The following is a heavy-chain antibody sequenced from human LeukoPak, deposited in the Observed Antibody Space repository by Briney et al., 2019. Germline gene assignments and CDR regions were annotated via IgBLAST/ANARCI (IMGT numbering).Heavy chain of an antibody. Sequence: ASVKVSCKASGYTFTSYGISWVRQAPGQGLEWMGWISAYNGNTNYAQKLQGRVTMTTDTSTSTAYMELRSLRSDDTAVYYCARDVSLVVPAAYYYYYMDVWGKGTTVTVSS. J-gene: IGHJ6*03. D-gene: IGHD2-2*01. CDR1: GYTFTSYG. CDR2: ISAYNGNT. V-gene: IGHV1-18*01. CDR3: ARDVSLVVPAAYYYYYMDV.